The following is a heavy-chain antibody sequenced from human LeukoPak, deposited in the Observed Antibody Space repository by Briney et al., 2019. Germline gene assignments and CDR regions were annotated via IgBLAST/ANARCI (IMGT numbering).Heavy chain of an antibody. CDR2: IRYDGSNE. V-gene: IGHV3-30*02. CDR3: ARDRKGSGSYYNFDY. J-gene: IGHJ4*02. D-gene: IGHD3-10*01. CDR1: GFTFSSYG. Sequence: GGSLSLSCAASGFTFSSYGMHWVRQAPGKGLEWVAFIRYDGSNEYVDSVKGRFTISRDNSMNTLYLQMNSLRSEDTAVYYCARDRKGSGSYYNFDYWGQGTLVTVSS.